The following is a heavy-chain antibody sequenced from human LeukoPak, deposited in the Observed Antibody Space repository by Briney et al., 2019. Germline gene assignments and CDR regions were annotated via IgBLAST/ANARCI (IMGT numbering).Heavy chain of an antibody. CDR3: ARYGFSAVWQGGWHAFDI. V-gene: IGHV1-46*01. J-gene: IGHJ3*02. Sequence: ASVKVSCKASGYTFTSYYMHWVRQAPGQGLEWMGIINPTTGDTTYAQKFQGRLTMTRDMSTSTVYMDLSGLTSEDTAVFYCARYGFSAVWQGGWHAFDIWGQGTVVIVSS. D-gene: IGHD2-15*01. CDR1: GYTFTSYY. CDR2: INPTTGDT.